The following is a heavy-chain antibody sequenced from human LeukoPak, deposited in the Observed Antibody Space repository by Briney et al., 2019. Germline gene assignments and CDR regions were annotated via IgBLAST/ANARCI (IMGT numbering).Heavy chain of an antibody. CDR2: INHSGST. J-gene: IGHJ4*02. CDR1: GGSFSGYY. V-gene: IGHV4-34*01. Sequence: SETLSLTCAVYGGSFSGYYWSWIRQPPGKGLEWIGEINHSGSTNYNPSLKSRVTISVDTSKNQFSLKLSSVTAADTAVYYCARATDHAGNPNFDYWGQGTLVTVSS. CDR3: ARATDHAGNPNFDY. D-gene: IGHD4-23*01.